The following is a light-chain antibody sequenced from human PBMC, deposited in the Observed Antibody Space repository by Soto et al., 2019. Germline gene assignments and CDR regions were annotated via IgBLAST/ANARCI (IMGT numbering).Light chain of an antibody. CDR3: QQYGSSPWT. CDR2: DAS. CDR1: QSVNSRY. V-gene: IGKV3-20*01. Sequence: EIVLTQSPGTLSLSPGERATLSCRASQSVNSRYLAWYQQKPGQAPRLLIYDASSRATGIPDRFSGSGSGTDFTLTISSLEPEDFAVYCCQQYGSSPWTFGQGTKVEIK. J-gene: IGKJ1*01.